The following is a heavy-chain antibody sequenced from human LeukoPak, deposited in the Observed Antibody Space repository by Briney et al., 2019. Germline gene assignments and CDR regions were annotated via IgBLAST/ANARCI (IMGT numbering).Heavy chain of an antibody. CDR2: IRYDGSNK. CDR1: GFTFSSYG. CDR3: ARDLDGYNSDYFDY. Sequence: GGSLRLSCAASGFTFSSYGMHWVRQAPGKGLEWVAFIRYDGSNKYYADSVKGRFTISRDNSKNTLYLQMNSLRAEDTAVYYCARDLDGYNSDYFDYWGQGTLVTVSS. D-gene: IGHD5-24*01. V-gene: IGHV3-30*02. J-gene: IGHJ4*02.